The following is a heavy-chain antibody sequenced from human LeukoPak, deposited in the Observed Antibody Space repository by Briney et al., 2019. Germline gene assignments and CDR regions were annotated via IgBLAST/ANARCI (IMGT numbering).Heavy chain of an antibody. V-gene: IGHV1-8*03. J-gene: IGHJ6*03. CDR3: ARGDTWRHMDV. CDR2: MNPNSGNT. CDR1: GYTFTSYD. D-gene: IGHD3-3*01. Sequence: ASVKVSCKASGYTFTSYDINWVRQATGQGLEWMGWMNPNSGNTGYAQKLQGRVTITRNTSISTAYMELSSLRSEDTAVYYCARGDTWRHMDVWGKGTTVTVSS.